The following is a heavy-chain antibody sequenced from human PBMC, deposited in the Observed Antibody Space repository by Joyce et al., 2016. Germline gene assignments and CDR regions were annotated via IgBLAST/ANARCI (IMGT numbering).Heavy chain of an antibody. CDR3: ARVSVPGTYETNY. CDR1: GASFTDYY. V-gene: IGHV4-34*01. J-gene: IGHJ4*02. CDR2: INHIGST. Sequence: QVQLQQWGAGLLKPSETLSLTCAVYGASFTDYYWSWIRQPPGKGLEWIGEINHIGSTNYNPSLKSRVTVSVDTSKNQFSLKLRSVTAADTALYFCARVSVPGTYETNYWGQGALVTVSS. D-gene: IGHD1/OR15-1a*01.